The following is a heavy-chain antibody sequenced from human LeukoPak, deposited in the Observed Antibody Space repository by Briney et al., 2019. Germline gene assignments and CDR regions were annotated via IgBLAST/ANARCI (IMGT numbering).Heavy chain of an antibody. J-gene: IGHJ6*03. CDR2: IIPIFGTA. D-gene: IGHD2-2*01. Sequence: SVKVSCKASGGTFSSYAISWVRQAPGQGLEWMGGIIPIFGTANYAQKFQGRVTITADESTSTAYMELSSLRSEDTAVYYCARAIVVVPAATYYMDVWGKGTTVTVSS. CDR3: ARAIVVVPAATYYMDV. V-gene: IGHV1-69*13. CDR1: GGTFSSYA.